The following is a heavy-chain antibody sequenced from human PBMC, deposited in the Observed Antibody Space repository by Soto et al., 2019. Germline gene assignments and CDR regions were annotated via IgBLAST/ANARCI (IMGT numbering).Heavy chain of an antibody. V-gene: IGHV3-7*03. D-gene: IGHD2-8*02. CDR3: ATDTYCPATCYRGHGN. J-gene: IGHJ4*02. Sequence: EVQLVESGGDLVQPGGSLRPSCAAPGFTFSSNWMAWVRHSPGKGLGWVASMNQHGSDIQYVDSVRGRFTISRDNARNLLYLQMNNLRVEDTAIYYCATDTYCPATCYRGHGNWGQGTLVTVSS. CDR1: GFTFSSNW. CDR2: MNQHGSDI.